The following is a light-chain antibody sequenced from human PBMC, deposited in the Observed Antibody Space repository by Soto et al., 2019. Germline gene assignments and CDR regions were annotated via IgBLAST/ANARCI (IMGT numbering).Light chain of an antibody. CDR3: QSYDSSLSGWEV. Sequence: QSVLTQPPSVSGAPGQRVTISCTGSSSNIGAGYDVHWYQQLPGTAPKLLIYRNSNRPSGVPVRFSGSKSGTSASLAIAGLQADDEADYYCQSYDSSLSGWEVFGGGTKLTVL. CDR2: RNS. J-gene: IGLJ2*01. CDR1: SSNIGAGYD. V-gene: IGLV1-40*01.